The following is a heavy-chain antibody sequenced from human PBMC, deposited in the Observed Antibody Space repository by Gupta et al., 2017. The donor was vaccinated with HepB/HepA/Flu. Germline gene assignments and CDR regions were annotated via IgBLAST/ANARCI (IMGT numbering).Heavy chain of an antibody. Sequence: QVQLVQSGAEVKKPGASVKVSCKASGYTFTSYDIKWVRQATGQGLEWMGWVNPNSGNTGYAQKFQSRVTVTRNTSISTAYMELSSLRSEDTAVYYCARGPPSITMVRGVYNWFDPWGQGTLVTVSS. V-gene: IGHV1-8*01. D-gene: IGHD3-10*01. CDR1: GYTFTSYD. J-gene: IGHJ5*02. CDR3: ARGPPSITMVRGVYNWFDP. CDR2: VNPNSGNT.